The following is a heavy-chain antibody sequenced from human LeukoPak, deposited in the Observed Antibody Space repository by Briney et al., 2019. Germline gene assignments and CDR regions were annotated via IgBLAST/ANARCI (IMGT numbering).Heavy chain of an antibody. Sequence: TSETLSLTCTVSGGSISSYYWSWIRQPPGKGLEWIGYIYYSGSTNYNPSLKSRVTISVDTSENQFSLKLSSVTAADTAVYYCVRGRGWFDPWGQGTLVTVSS. V-gene: IGHV4-59*01. CDR2: IYYSGST. J-gene: IGHJ5*02. CDR3: VRGRGWFDP. CDR1: GGSISSYY. D-gene: IGHD5-24*01.